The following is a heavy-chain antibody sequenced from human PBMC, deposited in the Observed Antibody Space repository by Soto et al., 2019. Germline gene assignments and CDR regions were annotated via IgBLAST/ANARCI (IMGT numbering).Heavy chain of an antibody. Sequence: GGSLSLSCAASGFTFSSYWMSWVRQAPGKGLEWVANIKQDGSEKYYVDSVKGRFTISRDNAKNSLYLQMNSLRAEDTAVYYCARDDRITIFGVVRTGAFDIWGQGTMVTVSS. CDR3: ARDDRITIFGVVRTGAFDI. J-gene: IGHJ3*02. D-gene: IGHD3-3*01. CDR1: GFTFSSYW. V-gene: IGHV3-7*05. CDR2: IKQDGSEK.